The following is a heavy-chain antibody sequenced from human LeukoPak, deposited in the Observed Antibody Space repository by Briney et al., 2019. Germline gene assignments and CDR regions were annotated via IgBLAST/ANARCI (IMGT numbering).Heavy chain of an antibody. CDR2: IYYSGTT. Sequence: SETLSPTCTVSGGSISTYYWSWIRQPPGEGLEWIGSIYYSGTTHSNPSLKSRATISVDTSKNHLSLKVNSVTAADTAVYYCARGASGTLYDAFDIWGRGTMVTVSS. D-gene: IGHD1-26*01. CDR3: ARGASGTLYDAFDI. J-gene: IGHJ3*02. CDR1: GGSISTYY. V-gene: IGHV4-59*01.